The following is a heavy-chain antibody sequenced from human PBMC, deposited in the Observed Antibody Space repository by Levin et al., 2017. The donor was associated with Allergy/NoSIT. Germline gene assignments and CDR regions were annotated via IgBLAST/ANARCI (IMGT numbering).Heavy chain of an antibody. D-gene: IGHD6-13*01. V-gene: IGHV2-5*01. Sequence: SGPTLVKPTQTLTLTCTFSGFSLSTSGVGVGWIRQPPGKALEWLALIYWNDDKRYSPSLKSRLTITKDTSKNQVVLTMTNMDPVDTATYYCARSAMGYSSSGYNDYWGQGTLVTVSS. CDR2: IYWNDDK. CDR3: ARSAMGYSSSGYNDY. J-gene: IGHJ4*02. CDR1: GFSLSTSGVG.